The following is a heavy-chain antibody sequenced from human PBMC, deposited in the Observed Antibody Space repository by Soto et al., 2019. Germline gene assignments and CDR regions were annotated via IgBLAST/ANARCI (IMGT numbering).Heavy chain of an antibody. V-gene: IGHV3-23*01. CDR1: GFTFSSYA. CDR3: AKWGLDWQHFDY. CDR2: ISGSGGST. J-gene: IGHJ4*02. Sequence: EVQLLESGGGLVQPGGSLRLSCAASGFTFSSYAMSWVRQAPGKGLEWVSAISGSGGSTYYADSVKGRFTISRDNSKNTLYLQMNSLGAEDTAVYYCAKWGLDWQHFDYWGQGTLVTVSS. D-gene: IGHD3-16*01.